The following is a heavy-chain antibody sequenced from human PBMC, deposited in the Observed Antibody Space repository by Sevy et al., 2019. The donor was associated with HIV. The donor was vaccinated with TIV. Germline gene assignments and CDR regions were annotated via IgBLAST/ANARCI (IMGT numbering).Heavy chain of an antibody. CDR3: ARDLEFYDYGDYGPAFMPDY. Sequence: RGCLRLSCAASGFTFSTYGMHWVRQAPGKGLEWVAVIWFDGSNTYYADSVKGRFTISRDIAKNTLHLQMNSLRAEDTAVYYCARDLEFYDYGDYGPAFMPDYWGQGTLDTVSS. CDR2: IWFDGSNT. CDR1: GFTFSTYG. D-gene: IGHD4-17*01. J-gene: IGHJ4*02. V-gene: IGHV3-33*01.